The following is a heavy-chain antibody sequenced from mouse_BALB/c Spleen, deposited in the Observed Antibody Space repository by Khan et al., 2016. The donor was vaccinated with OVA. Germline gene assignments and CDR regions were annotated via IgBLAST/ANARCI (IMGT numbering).Heavy chain of an antibody. CDR3: VNHGSSSAWFTY. J-gene: IGHJ3*01. D-gene: IGHD1-1*01. CDR2: INPSTDYT. V-gene: IGHV1-7*01. Sequence: QVQLQQSGAELAKPGASVKMSCKASDYTFTNYWMHWVKQRPGQGLEWIGYINPSTDYTEYNQKFKDKATLTADKSSSTAYMQLSSLKSEDSAVYYCVNHGSSSAWFTYWGQGTLVTVSA. CDR1: DYTFTNYW.